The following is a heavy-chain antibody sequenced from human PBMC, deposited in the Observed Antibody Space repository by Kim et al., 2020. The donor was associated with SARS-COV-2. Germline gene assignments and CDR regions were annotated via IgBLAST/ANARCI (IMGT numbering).Heavy chain of an antibody. Sequence: ASVKVSCKASGYTFTSYDINWVRQATGQGLEWMGWMNPNSGNTGYAQKFQGRVTMTRNTSISTAYMELSSLRSEDTAVYYCARGGSSWYLAYYGMDVWGQGTTVTVSS. V-gene: IGHV1-8*01. CDR1: GYTFTSYD. CDR3: ARGGSSWYLAYYGMDV. J-gene: IGHJ6*02. D-gene: IGHD6-13*01. CDR2: MNPNSGNT.